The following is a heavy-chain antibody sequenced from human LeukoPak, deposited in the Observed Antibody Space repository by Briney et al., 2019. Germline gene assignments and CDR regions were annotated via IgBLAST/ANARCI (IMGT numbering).Heavy chain of an antibody. CDR1: GYSISSGYY. CDR2: ISHSGST. Sequence: SETLSLTCTVSGYSISSGYYWGWIRQPPGKGLEWIGSISHSGSTYYKPSLKSRVTISVDTSKNQFSLKLRSVTAADTAVYYCARDSIAAAGTGNWFDPWGQGTLVTVSS. CDR3: ARDSIAAAGTGNWFDP. J-gene: IGHJ5*02. D-gene: IGHD6-13*01. V-gene: IGHV4-38-2*02.